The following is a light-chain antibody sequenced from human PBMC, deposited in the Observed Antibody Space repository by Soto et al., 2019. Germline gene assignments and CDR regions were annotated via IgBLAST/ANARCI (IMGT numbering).Light chain of an antibody. CDR3: QQYSNWPPFT. V-gene: IGKV3-15*01. CDR2: RAS. CDR1: QSVSSS. Sequence: EIVMTQSPATLSVSPGERATLSCRASQSVSSSLAWYQQKPGQAPRLLIFRASTRATGIPARFSGSGSGTEFTLTISSLQSEDFAVYYCQQYSNWPPFTVGPGTKVDIK. J-gene: IGKJ3*01.